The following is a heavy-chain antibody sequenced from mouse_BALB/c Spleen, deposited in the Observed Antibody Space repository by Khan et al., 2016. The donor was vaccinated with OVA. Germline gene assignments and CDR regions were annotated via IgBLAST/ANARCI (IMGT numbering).Heavy chain of an antibody. CDR1: GFTFSSYA. Sequence: EVELVESGGGVVKPGGSLKLSCSASGFTFSSYAMSWVRQTPEKRLEWVATISSGGHYTFYPDSVKGRFTISRDRAKNTLYLQMRSLRSEDTAMYYCARSLVDYYAMDYWGQGTSVTVSS. CDR2: ISSGGHYT. D-gene: IGHD2-2*01. J-gene: IGHJ4*01. CDR3: ARSLVDYYAMDY. V-gene: IGHV5-9-3*01.